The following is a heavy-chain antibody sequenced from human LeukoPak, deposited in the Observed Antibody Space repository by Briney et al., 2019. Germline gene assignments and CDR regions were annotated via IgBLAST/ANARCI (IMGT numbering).Heavy chain of an antibody. J-gene: IGHJ4*02. V-gene: IGHV1-18*04. CDR2: ISAYNGNT. Sequence: GASVKVSCKASGYTFTSYGISWVRQAPGQGLEWMGWISAYNGNTNYAQKLQGRVTMTTDTSTSTAYMELRSLRSDDTAVYYCARILIPLLLRFGELYHPFDYWGQGTLVTVSS. CDR1: GYTFTSYG. CDR3: ARILIPLLLRFGELYHPFDY. D-gene: IGHD3-10*01.